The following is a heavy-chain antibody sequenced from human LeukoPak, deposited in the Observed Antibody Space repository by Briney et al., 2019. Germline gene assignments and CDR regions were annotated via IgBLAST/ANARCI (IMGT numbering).Heavy chain of an antibody. D-gene: IGHD3-3*01. CDR3: ARTLVRYLDRHYYMDV. CDR1: GGTFSSYA. J-gene: IGHJ6*03. Sequence: ASVKFSCKASGGTFSSYAISWVRQAPGQGLEWMGWMNPNSGNTGYAQKFQGRVTITRNTSISTAYMELSSLRSEDTAVYYCARTLVRYLDRHYYMDVWGKGTTVTVSS. V-gene: IGHV1-8*03. CDR2: MNPNSGNT.